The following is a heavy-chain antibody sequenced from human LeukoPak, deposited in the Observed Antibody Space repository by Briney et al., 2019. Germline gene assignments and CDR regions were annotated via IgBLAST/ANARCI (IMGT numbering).Heavy chain of an antibody. J-gene: IGHJ4*02. CDR3: ARLLTGDY. D-gene: IGHD1-20*01. CDR2: INHSGST. V-gene: IGHV4-34*01. CDR1: GGSFSGYY. Sequence: SETLSLTCAVYGGSFSGYYRSWIRQPPGKGLEWIGEINHSGSTNYNPSLKSRVTISVDTSKNQFSLKLSSVTAADTAVYYCARLLTGDYWGQGTLVTVSS.